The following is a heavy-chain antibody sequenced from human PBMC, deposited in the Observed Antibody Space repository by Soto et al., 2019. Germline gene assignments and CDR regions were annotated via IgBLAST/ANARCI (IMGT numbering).Heavy chain of an antibody. V-gene: IGHV4-31*03. CDR1: GGSISSGGYY. Sequence: QVQLQESGPGLVKPSQTLSLTCTVSGGSISSGGYYWSWIRQHPGKGLEWSGYIYYSGSTYYNPSLRSRVTISVDTSKNQFSLKLSSVTAADTAVYYCARAMTTVTTGAFDIWGQGTMVTVSS. CDR3: ARAMTTVTTGAFDI. CDR2: IYYSGST. D-gene: IGHD4-17*01. J-gene: IGHJ3*02.